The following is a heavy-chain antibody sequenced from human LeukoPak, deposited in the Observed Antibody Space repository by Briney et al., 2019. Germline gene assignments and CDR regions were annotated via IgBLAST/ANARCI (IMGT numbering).Heavy chain of an antibody. Sequence: SETLSLTCTVSGVSISSSNSYWGWIRQPPGKGLEWIGSIYYSGNTYYNASLKSQISISIDTSKNRFSLKLTSVTAADTAVYYCARQTGSGLFILPGGQGTLVTVSS. V-gene: IGHV4-39*01. CDR2: IYYSGNT. J-gene: IGHJ4*02. D-gene: IGHD3/OR15-3a*01. CDR1: GVSISSSNSY. CDR3: ARQTGSGLFILP.